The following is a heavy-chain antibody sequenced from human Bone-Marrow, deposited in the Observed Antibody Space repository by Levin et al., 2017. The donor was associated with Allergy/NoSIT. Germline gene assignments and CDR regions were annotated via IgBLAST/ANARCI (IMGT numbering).Heavy chain of an antibody. CDR2: IDSAGRT. Sequence: QPGGSLRLSCAASGFSSTDYDIHWVRQGTGKGLEWVSAIDSAGRTYYPGSVKGRFTISRENAKNSVYLQMNSLTAGDTAVYYCTRERMPTPGGHGCDIWGQGTMVTVSS. CDR3: TRERMPTPGGHGCDI. D-gene: IGHD2-8*02. CDR1: GFSSTDYD. J-gene: IGHJ3*02. V-gene: IGHV3-13*04.